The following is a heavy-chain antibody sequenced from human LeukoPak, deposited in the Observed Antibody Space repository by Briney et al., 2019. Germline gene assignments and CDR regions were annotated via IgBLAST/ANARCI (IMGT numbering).Heavy chain of an antibody. J-gene: IGHJ6*02. V-gene: IGHV4-34*01. CDR2: INHSGST. CDR3: ARDQGLADSNEDYYYYYGMDV. CDR1: GGSFSGYY. Sequence: KASETLSLTCAVYGGSFSGYYWSWIRQPPGKGLEWIGEINHSGSTNYNPSLKSRVTISVDTSKNQFSLKLSSVTAADTAAYYCARDQGLADSNEDYYYYYGMDVWGQGTTVTVSS. D-gene: IGHD4-4*01.